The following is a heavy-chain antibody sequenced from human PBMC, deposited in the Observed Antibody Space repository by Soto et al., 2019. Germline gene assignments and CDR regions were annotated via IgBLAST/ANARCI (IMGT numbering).Heavy chain of an antibody. J-gene: IGHJ3*02. V-gene: IGHV3-23*01. CDR2: ISGSGGST. Sequence: PGGSLRLSCAASGFTLSTYAMSWVRQAPGKGLVWVSAISGSGGSTFYADSVKGRFTISRDNYMNTLYLQMNSLRTEDTAVYYCAHPRGFGVFDAYDIWGPGTMVTVSS. CDR1: GFTLSTYA. CDR3: AHPRGFGVFDAYDI. D-gene: IGHD3-10*01.